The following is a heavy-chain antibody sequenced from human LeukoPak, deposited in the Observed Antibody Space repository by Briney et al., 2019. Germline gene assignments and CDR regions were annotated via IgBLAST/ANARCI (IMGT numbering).Heavy chain of an antibody. Sequence: ASVKVSCKASGYTFTSYAMNWVRQATGQGLEWMGWMNPNSGNTGYAQKFQGRVTITRNTSISTAYMELSSLRSEDTAVYYCARGIDVIAAAVVVGYYYYYMDVWGKGTTVTVSS. D-gene: IGHD6-13*01. J-gene: IGHJ6*03. CDR2: MNPNSGNT. V-gene: IGHV1-8*01. CDR1: GYTFTSYA. CDR3: ARGIDVIAAAVVVGYYYYYMDV.